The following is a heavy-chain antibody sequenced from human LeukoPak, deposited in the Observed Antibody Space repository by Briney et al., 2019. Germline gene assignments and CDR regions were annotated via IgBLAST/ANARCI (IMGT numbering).Heavy chain of an antibody. CDR1: GDSITNNH. D-gene: IGHD3-10*01. J-gene: IGHJ4*02. CDR2: ISYTGST. CDR3: ARHVFSDGSPFDS. Sequence: PSETLSLTCTVSGDSITNNHWSWLRQPPGKGLEWIGHISYTGSTNYNPSLKTRLTMSLDTSKNHFSLTLTSVTAADTALYYCARHVFSDGSPFDSGGQGSLVTVSS. V-gene: IGHV4-59*08.